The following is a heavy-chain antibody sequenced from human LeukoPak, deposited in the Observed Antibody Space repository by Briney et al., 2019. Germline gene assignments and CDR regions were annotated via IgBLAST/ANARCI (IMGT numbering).Heavy chain of an antibody. V-gene: IGHV1-69*04. CDR1: GGTFSSYA. Sequence: SVKVSCKASGGTFSSYAISWVRQAPGQGLEWMGRIIPILDIANYAQKFQGRVTMTRDTSTSTVYMELSSLRSEDTAVYYCARDKAVTTEVTQYFQHWGQGTLVTVSS. J-gene: IGHJ1*01. D-gene: IGHD4-11*01. CDR2: IIPILDIA. CDR3: ARDKAVTTEVTQYFQH.